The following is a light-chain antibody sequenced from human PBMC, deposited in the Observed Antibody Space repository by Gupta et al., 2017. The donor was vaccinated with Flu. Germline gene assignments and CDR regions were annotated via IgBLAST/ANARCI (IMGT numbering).Light chain of an antibody. J-gene: IGLJ2*01. Sequence: RATIAGPGSSSNMGSNTINWYQQLPGPAPKLLIYSNNQRPSGVPARFSCAKAGTSASLAISGLQSEDEAAYYCAAWDDSLHGPVFGGGTELTVL. V-gene: IGLV1-44*01. CDR2: SNN. CDR1: SSNMGSNT. CDR3: AAWDDSLHGPV.